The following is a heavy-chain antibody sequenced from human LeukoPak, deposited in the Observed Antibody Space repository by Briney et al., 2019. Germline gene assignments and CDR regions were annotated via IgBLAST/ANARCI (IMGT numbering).Heavy chain of an antibody. V-gene: IGHV1-69*13. J-gene: IGHJ4*02. CDR2: IIPIFGTA. CDR1: GGTFSSYA. Sequence: ASVKVSCTASGGTFSSYAISWVRQAPGQGLEWMGGIIPIFGTANYAQKFRGRVTITADESTSTAYMELSSLRSEDTAVYYRARIGSGYLYYFDYWGQGTLVTVSS. D-gene: IGHD3-22*01. CDR3: ARIGSGYLYYFDY.